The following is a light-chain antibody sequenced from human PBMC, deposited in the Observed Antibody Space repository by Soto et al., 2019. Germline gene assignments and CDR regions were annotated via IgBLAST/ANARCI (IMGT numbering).Light chain of an antibody. CDR2: EVS. CDR3: CSYTSISTSAV. V-gene: IGLV2-14*01. J-gene: IGLJ2*01. CDR1: SSDIGDYTH. Sequence: QSALTQPASVSGSPGQSITISCTGTSSDIGDYTHVSWYQQHPGKAPKLIIYEVSDRPSGVSNCFSGSKSGNTASLTISGPQTEDEADNYRCSYTSISTSAVFGGGTKVTVL.